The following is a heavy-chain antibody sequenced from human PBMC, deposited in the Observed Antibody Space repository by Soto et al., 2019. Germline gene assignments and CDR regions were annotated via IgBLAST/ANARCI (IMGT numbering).Heavy chain of an antibody. D-gene: IGHD4-17*01. CDR3: VHRTTVTSVDY. J-gene: IGHJ4*02. V-gene: IGHV2-5*01. CDR2: IYGNDDK. Sequence: QITLKESGPTLVKPTQTLTLTCTFSGFALNTNGVTVGWTRQPPGKALEWLAFIYGNDDKRYSPSLRSRLTIAKDTSKNQVVLIMTNMDPADTATYYCVHRTTVTSVDYWGQGTLVTVAS. CDR1: GFALNTNGVT.